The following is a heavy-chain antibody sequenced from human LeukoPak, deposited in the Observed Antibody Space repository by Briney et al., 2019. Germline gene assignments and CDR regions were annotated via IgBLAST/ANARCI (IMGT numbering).Heavy chain of an antibody. J-gene: IGHJ5*02. Sequence: PGGSLRLSCAASGFTFSSYGMHWVRQAPGKGLEWVAVIWYDGSNKYYADSVKGRFTISRDNAKNSLYLQMNSLRAEDTALYYCAKDGNYYGSGSYYNHWGQGTLVTVSS. D-gene: IGHD3-10*01. CDR3: AKDGNYYGSGSYYNH. V-gene: IGHV3-33*03. CDR2: IWYDGSNK. CDR1: GFTFSSYG.